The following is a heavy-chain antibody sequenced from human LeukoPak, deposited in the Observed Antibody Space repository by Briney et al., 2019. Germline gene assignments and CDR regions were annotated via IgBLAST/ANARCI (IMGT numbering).Heavy chain of an antibody. V-gene: IGHV4-34*01. D-gene: IGHD6-19*01. CDR2: INHSGST. Sequence: SETLSLTCAVYGGSFSAYFWSWIRQPPGKGLEWIGEINHSGSTNYNPSLKSRVTISVDTSKNQFSLKLSSVTAADTAVYYCARGRGIAVAVTGWFDPWGQGTLVTVSS. CDR1: GGSFSAYF. CDR3: ARGRGIAVAVTGWFDP. J-gene: IGHJ5*02.